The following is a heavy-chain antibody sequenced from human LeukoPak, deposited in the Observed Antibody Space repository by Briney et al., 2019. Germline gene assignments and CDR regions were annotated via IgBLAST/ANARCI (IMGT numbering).Heavy chain of an antibody. CDR2: ISAYNGNT. CDR3: ARDAPHIVVVPAATDY. J-gene: IGHJ4*02. D-gene: IGHD2-2*01. CDR1: GYTFTSYG. V-gene: IGHV1-18*01. Sequence: GASVKVSCKASGYTFTSYGISWVRQAPGQGLEWMGWISAYNGNTNYAQKLQGRVTMTTDTSTSTAYMELRSLRSDDTAVYYCARDAPHIVVVPAATDYWGQGTLVTVSS.